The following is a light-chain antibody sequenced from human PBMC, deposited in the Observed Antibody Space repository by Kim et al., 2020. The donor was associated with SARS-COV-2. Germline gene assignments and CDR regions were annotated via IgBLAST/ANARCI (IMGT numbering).Light chain of an antibody. V-gene: IGLV6-57*02. CDR3: QSYDSSNQKV. J-gene: IGLJ3*02. CDR2: EDN. Sequence: VTISCTGRSGSIASNYVQWYQQRPGSAPTTVIYEDNQRPSGVPDRFSGSIDSSSNSASLTISGLKTEDEADYYCQSYDSSNQKVFGGGTQLTVL. CDR1: SGSIASNY.